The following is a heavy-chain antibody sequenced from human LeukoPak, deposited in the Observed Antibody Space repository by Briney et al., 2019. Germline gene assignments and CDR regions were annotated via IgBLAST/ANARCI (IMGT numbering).Heavy chain of an antibody. Sequence: GGSLRLSCAASGFTFSSYSMNWVRQAPGKGLEWVSYISSSSSTIYYADSVKGRFTISRDNAKNSLYLQMNSLRAEDTAVYYCAKSGQQLIYYYYMDVWGKGTTVTVSS. CDR2: ISSSSSTI. D-gene: IGHD6-13*01. V-gene: IGHV3-48*04. CDR1: GFTFSSYS. CDR3: AKSGQQLIYYYYMDV. J-gene: IGHJ6*03.